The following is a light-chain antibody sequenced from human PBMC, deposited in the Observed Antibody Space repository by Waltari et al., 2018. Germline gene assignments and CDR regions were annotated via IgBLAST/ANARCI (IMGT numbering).Light chain of an antibody. CDR1: SSNIGGNY. V-gene: IGLV1-47*01. J-gene: IGLJ2*01. Sequence: QSVLTQPPSASGTPGQRVTISCSGNSSNIGGNYVRVNQQVPGTAPKLLIYRDDQRPSGVPDRFSGSKSGTSASLAISGLRSEDESDYHCATWDDSLGGVVFGGGTKLTVL. CDR3: ATWDDSLGGVV. CDR2: RDD.